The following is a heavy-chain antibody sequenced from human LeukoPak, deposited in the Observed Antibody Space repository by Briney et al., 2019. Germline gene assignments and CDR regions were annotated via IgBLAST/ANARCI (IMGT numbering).Heavy chain of an antibody. D-gene: IGHD2-15*01. V-gene: IGHV4-59*01. J-gene: IGHJ6*02. Sequence: SGTLSLTCTVSGGSISSYYWSWIRQPPGKGLEWIGYIYYSGSTNYNPSLKSRVTISVDTSKNQFSLKLSSVTAADTAVYYCARGVEDNYYYYGMDVWGQGTTVTVSS. CDR2: IYYSGST. CDR3: ARGVEDNYYYYGMDV. CDR1: GGSISSYY.